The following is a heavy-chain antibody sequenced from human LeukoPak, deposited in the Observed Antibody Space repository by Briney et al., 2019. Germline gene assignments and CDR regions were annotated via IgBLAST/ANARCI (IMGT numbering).Heavy chain of an antibody. CDR3: VKAAYCSGGSCELVVLEY. CDR2: INPSGGST. J-gene: IGHJ4*02. CDR1: GYTFTSYY. Sequence: ASVKVSCKASGYTFTSYYMHWVRQAPGQGLEWMGIINPSGGSTSYAQKFQGRITMTRDTSISTVYMELSSLRSDDTAVYYCVKAAYCSGGSCELVVLEYWGQGTLVTVSS. V-gene: IGHV1-46*01. D-gene: IGHD2-15*01.